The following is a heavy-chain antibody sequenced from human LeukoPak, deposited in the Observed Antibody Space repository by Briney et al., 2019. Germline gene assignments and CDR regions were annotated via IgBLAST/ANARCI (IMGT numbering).Heavy chain of an antibody. CDR2: ISAYNGNT. D-gene: IGHD3-10*01. Sequence: ASVKVSCKASGYTFTSYGISWVRQAPGQGLEWMGWISAYNGNTNCAQKLQGRVTMTTDTSRSTAYMELRSLRSDDTAVYYCARPQTLWFGGPKGQKWFDPWGQGTLVTVSS. CDR3: ARPQTLWFGGPKGQKWFDP. J-gene: IGHJ5*02. V-gene: IGHV1-18*01. CDR1: GYTFTSYG.